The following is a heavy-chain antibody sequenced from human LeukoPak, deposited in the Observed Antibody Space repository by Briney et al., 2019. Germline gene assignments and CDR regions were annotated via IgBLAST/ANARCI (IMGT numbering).Heavy chain of an antibody. J-gene: IGHJ5*02. CDR3: ARLHHGNWFDP. CDR1: GGSISSSSYY. Sequence: SETLSLTCTVSGGSISSSSYYWGWIRQPPGKGLEWIGSIYYSGSTYYNPSLKSRVTISVDTSKNQFSLKLSSVTAADTAVYYCARLHHGNWFDPWGQGTLVTVSS. V-gene: IGHV4-39*01. CDR2: IYYSGST.